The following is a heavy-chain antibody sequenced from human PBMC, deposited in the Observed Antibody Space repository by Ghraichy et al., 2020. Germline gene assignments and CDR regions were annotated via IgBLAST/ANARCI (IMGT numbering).Heavy chain of an antibody. Sequence: GGSPRLSCEASGVTVSSNYMSWVRQGTGKGLEWVSVLYNSDNTYYADSVKGRFTISRDNSKNTVYLQMNSLRAEDTAVYYCASATYYYDSSGYYVGYYFDYWGQGTLVTVSS. CDR2: LYNSDNT. CDR3: ASATYYYDSSGYYVGYYFDY. V-gene: IGHV3-53*01. CDR1: GVTVSSNY. D-gene: IGHD3-22*01. J-gene: IGHJ4*02.